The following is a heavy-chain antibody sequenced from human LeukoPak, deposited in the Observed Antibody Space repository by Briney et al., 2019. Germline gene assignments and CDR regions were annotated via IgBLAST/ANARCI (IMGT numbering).Heavy chain of an antibody. CDR1: GFTFSNYD. V-gene: IGHV3-13*01. J-gene: IGHJ4*02. CDR2: FHTAGDT. Sequence: GGSLRLSCAASGFTFSNYDMHWVRQATGKGLEWVSAFHTAGDTHYSGSVKGRFATSRENAKNSFYLQMNNLRAEDTAAYYCARDFDMGITPGDDFDFWGQGTLVTVSS. CDR3: ARDFDMGITPGDDFDF. D-gene: IGHD3-9*01.